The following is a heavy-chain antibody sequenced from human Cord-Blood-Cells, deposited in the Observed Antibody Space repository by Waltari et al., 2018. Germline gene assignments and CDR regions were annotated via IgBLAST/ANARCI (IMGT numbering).Heavy chain of an antibody. D-gene: IGHD2-2*01. Sequence: QVQLVQSGAEVKKPGSSVKVSCKASGGTFCSYAIGWVRQAPGQGLEWMGGIIPIFGTANYAQKFQGRVTITADEATSTAYMELSSLRSEDTAVYYCARVLYRTSCYDYWGQGTLVTVSS. J-gene: IGHJ4*02. V-gene: IGHV1-69*01. CDR2: IIPIFGTA. CDR3: ARVLYRTSCYDY. CDR1: GGTFCSYA.